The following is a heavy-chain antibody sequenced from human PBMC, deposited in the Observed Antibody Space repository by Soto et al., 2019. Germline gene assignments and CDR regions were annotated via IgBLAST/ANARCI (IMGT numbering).Heavy chain of an antibody. D-gene: IGHD4-17*01. J-gene: IGHJ5*02. CDR3: ARDAKILRVGYNLFDP. Sequence: EVQLVESGGGLVQPGGSLRLPCAASGFTFSSYAMHWVRQAPGKGLEYVSAISSNGGSTYYANSVKGRFTISRDYSKNKLYPQMGSLRAEDMAVYYCARDAKILRVGYNLFDPWGQGTLVTASS. CDR1: GFTFSSYA. V-gene: IGHV3-64*01. CDR2: ISSNGGST.